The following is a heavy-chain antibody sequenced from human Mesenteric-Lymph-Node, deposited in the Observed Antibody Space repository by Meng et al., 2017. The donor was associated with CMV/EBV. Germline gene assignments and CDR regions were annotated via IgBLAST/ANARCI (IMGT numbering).Heavy chain of an antibody. D-gene: IGHD7-27*01. CDR3: AGGLGILAPIDY. CDR1: GGSISSYY. CDR2: IYYSGST. Sequence: LTCTVSGGSISSYYWSWIRQPPGKGLEWIGYIYYSGSTNYNPSLKSRVTISVDTSKNQFSLKLSSVTAADTAVYYCAGGLGILAPIDYWGQGTLVTVSS. V-gene: IGHV4-59*08. J-gene: IGHJ4*02.